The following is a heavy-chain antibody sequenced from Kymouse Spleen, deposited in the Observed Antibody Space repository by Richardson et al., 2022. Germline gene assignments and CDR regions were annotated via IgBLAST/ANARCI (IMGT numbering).Heavy chain of an antibody. CDR2: IWYDGSNK. V-gene: IGHV3-33*01. J-gene: IGHJ4*02. CDR1: GFTFSSYG. Sequence: QVQLVESGGGVVQPGRSLRLSCAASGFTFSSYGMHWVRQAPGKGLEWVAVIWYDGSNKYYADSVKGRFTISRDNSKNTLYLQMNSLRAEDTAVYYCARGHGYDIVATIMDYWGQGTLVTVSS. CDR3: ARGHGYDIVATIMDY. D-gene: IGHD5-12*01.